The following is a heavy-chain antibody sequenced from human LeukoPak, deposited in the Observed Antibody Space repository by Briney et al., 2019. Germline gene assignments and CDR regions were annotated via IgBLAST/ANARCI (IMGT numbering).Heavy chain of an antibody. V-gene: IGHV1-18*01. CDR2: ISAYNGNT. Sequence: ASVNVSCKASGYTFSSYGISWVRQAPGQGLEWMGWISAYNGNTNYAQKVQGRVTMTTDTSTSTAYMELRSLRSDDTAVYYCARGYYYDSSGFHSGGEFDYWGQGTLVTVSS. CDR1: GYTFSSYG. D-gene: IGHD3-22*01. CDR3: ARGYYYDSSGFHSGGEFDY. J-gene: IGHJ4*02.